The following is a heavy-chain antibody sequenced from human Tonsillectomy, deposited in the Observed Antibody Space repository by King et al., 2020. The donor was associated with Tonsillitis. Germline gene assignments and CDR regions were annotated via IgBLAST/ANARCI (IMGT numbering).Heavy chain of an antibody. J-gene: IGHJ3*02. V-gene: IGHV3-30*04. D-gene: IGHD4-17*01. CDR3: ASTVDDYGDYAEFDI. CDR2: ISYDGDIK. CDR1: GFTFSSYA. Sequence: VQLVESGGGVVQPGRSLRLSCAASGFTFSSYAMHWVRQAPGKGLEWVAVISYDGDIKYYADSVKGRFTISRDNSRNTLYLQMNSLRAEDTAVYYWASTVDDYGDYAEFDIWGQGTMVTVSS.